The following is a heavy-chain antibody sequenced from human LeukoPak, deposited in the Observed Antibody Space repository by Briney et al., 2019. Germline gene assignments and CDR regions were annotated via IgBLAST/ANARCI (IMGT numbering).Heavy chain of an antibody. Sequence: GRSLRLSCAAAGFTFSSYAMHWVRQAPGKGLEWGAVISYDGSNKYYADSVKGRFTISRGNYKHTLYLQLNSLRAEDTAVYSCARPLRAMARQWLGPFDYWGQGTLVTVSS. D-gene: IGHD6-19*01. CDR3: ARPLRAMARQWLGPFDY. J-gene: IGHJ4*02. V-gene: IGHV3-30-3*01. CDR2: ISYDGSNK. CDR1: GFTFSSYA.